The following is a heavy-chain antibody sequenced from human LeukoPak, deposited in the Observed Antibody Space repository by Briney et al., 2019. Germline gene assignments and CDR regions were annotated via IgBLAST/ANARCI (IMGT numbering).Heavy chain of an antibody. D-gene: IGHD3-10*01. CDR2: ISGSGGTT. CDR1: GFTFSTYA. CDR3: ARRYYGSGSYRLHWFDP. J-gene: IGHJ5*02. Sequence: PGGSLRLSCAASGFTFSTYAMSWVRQAPGKGLDWVSAISGSGGTTYYADSVQGRFTISRDNSKNTLYLQMNSLRAEDTAVYYCARRYYGSGSYRLHWFDPWGQGTLVTVSS. V-gene: IGHV3-23*01.